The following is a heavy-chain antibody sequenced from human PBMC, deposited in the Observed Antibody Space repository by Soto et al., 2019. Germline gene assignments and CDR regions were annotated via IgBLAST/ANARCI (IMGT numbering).Heavy chain of an antibody. Sequence: QVQLVQSGAEVKKPGSSVQVSCKASGGTFSSYAISWVPQAPGQGLEWMGGIIPIFATANYAQKFQGRVMITVDESTSTAYMELSSLRSEDTAVYYCARSVSFRYQLLKRGMDVWGQGTTVTVSS. D-gene: IGHD2-2*01. CDR1: GGTFSSYA. V-gene: IGHV1-69*01. CDR2: IIPIFATA. CDR3: ARSVSFRYQLLKRGMDV. J-gene: IGHJ6*02.